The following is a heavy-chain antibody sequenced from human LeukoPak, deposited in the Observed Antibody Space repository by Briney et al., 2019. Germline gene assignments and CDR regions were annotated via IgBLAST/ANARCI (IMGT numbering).Heavy chain of an antibody. CDR2: IYTSGST. Sequence: KPSETLSLTCTVSGGSISSYYWSWIRQPAGKGLEWIGRIYTSGSTNYNPSLKSRVTMSVDTSKNQFSLKLSSVTAADTAVYYCAREGIAAAGQYIIDYWGQGTLVTVSS. CDR1: GGSISSYY. J-gene: IGHJ4*02. V-gene: IGHV4-4*07. D-gene: IGHD6-13*01. CDR3: AREGIAAAGQYIIDY.